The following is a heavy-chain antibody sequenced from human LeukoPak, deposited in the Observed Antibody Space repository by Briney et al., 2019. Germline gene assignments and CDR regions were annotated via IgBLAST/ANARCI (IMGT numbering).Heavy chain of an antibody. CDR3: ARRGPLRGYSSGLGCYMDV. CDR2: INHSGST. CDR1: GGSFSGYY. V-gene: IGHV4-34*01. J-gene: IGHJ6*03. D-gene: IGHD5-18*01. Sequence: SETLSLTCAVYGGSFSGYYWSWIRQPPGKGLEWIGEINHSGSTNYNPSLKSRVTISVDTSKNQFSLKLSSVTAADTAVYYCARRGPLRGYSSGLGCYMDVWGKGTTVTVSS.